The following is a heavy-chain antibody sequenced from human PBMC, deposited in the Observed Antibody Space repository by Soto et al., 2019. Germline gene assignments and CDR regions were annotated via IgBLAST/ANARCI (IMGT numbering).Heavy chain of an antibody. CDR1: CGPVRGYY. Sequence: SETLSLTCAVYCGPVRGYYWGWIRQPPGKGLEWIGEINHSGSTNYNPSLKSRVTISVDTSKNQFSLKLSSVTAADTAVYYCARGGGWIDAFDIWGQGTMVT. CDR3: ARGGGWIDAFDI. V-gene: IGHV4-34*01. J-gene: IGHJ3*02. CDR2: INHSGST. D-gene: IGHD5-12*01.